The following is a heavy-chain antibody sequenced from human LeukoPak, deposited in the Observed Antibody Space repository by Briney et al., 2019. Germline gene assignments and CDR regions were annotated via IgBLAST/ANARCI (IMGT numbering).Heavy chain of an antibody. CDR3: AREPTYYYGSSGYYRVREFDY. Sequence: ASVKVSCKASGYTFTGYYMHWVRQAPGQGLEWMGWINPNSGGTNYAQKFQGRVTMTRDTSISTAYMERSRLRCDDTAVYYCAREPTYYYGSSGYYRVREFDYWGQGTLVTVSS. D-gene: IGHD3-22*01. CDR1: GYTFTGYY. V-gene: IGHV1-2*02. J-gene: IGHJ4*02. CDR2: INPNSGGT.